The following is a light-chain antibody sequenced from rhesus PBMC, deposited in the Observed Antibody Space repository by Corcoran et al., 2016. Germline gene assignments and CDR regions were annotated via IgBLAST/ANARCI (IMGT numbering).Light chain of an antibody. CDR1: QSVCRT. J-gene: IGKJ1*01. CDR3: QKYNDWPPT. Sequence: ETVMTQSPATLSVSPGERATLSCRASQSVCRTLAWYQQKPGQAPRLLIYFASTRATGIPEWFRGFGSGTEVTLTISSLEPGDVGVYDCQKYNDWPPTFGRGTKVEIK. V-gene: IGKV3-42*02. CDR2: FAS.